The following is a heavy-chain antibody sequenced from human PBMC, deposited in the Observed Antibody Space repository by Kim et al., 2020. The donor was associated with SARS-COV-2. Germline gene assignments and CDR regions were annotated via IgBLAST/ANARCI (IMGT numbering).Heavy chain of an antibody. CDR3: ARHGRYYYGSGSYGGYFDY. D-gene: IGHD3-10*01. J-gene: IGHJ4*02. Sequence: SRVNISVDTSKNQFSLKLSSVIAADTAVYYCARHGRYYYGSGSYGGYFDYWGQGTLVTVSS. V-gene: IGHV4-39*01.